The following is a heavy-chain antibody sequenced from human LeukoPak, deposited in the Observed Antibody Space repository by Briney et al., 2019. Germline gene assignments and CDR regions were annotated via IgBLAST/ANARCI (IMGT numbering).Heavy chain of an antibody. J-gene: IGHJ4*02. CDR3: ANSIDFDYGDYYFDY. D-gene: IGHD4-17*01. V-gene: IGHV4-38-2*02. CDR2: IYHSGST. CDR1: GYSISSGYY. Sequence: SETLSLTCTVSGYSISSGYYWGWIRQPPGKGLEWIGSIYHSGSTYYNLSLKSRVTISVDTSKNQFSLKLSSVTAADTAVYYCANSIDFDYGDYYFDYWGQGALVTISS.